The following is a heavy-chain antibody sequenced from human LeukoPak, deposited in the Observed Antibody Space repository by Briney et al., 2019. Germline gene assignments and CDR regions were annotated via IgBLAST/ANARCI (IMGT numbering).Heavy chain of an antibody. CDR3: ARETVHY. J-gene: IGHJ4*02. CDR2: IGRGYGIT. D-gene: IGHD4-17*01. CDR1: GFTFGNYE. V-gene: IGHV3-48*03. Sequence: GGSLRLSCAASGFTFGNYEFNWVRQAPGKGLEWVSYIGRGYGITYYADSVKGRFTVSRDDAKNSVYLQMDSLRAEDTALYYCARETVHYWGQGILVTVSS.